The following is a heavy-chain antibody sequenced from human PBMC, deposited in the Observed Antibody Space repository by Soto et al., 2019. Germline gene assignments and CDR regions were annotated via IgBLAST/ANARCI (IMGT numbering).Heavy chain of an antibody. D-gene: IGHD2-21*02. Sequence: ASVKVSCKASGYTFTGYYMHWVRQAPGQGLEWMGWINPNSGGTNYAQKFQGWVTMTRDTSISTAYIELSRLRSDDTAVYYCARVGEGLPSAFDIWGQGTMVTVSS. J-gene: IGHJ3*02. CDR2: INPNSGGT. CDR3: ARVGEGLPSAFDI. CDR1: GYTFTGYY. V-gene: IGHV1-2*04.